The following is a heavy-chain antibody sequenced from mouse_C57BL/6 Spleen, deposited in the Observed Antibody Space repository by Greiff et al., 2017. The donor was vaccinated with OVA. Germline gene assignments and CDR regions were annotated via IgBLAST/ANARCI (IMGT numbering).Heavy chain of an antibody. CDR3: ARSSKDSSSDRYAMGY. CDR2: INPNYGTT. CDR1: GYSFTDYN. V-gene: IGHV1-39*01. D-gene: IGHD3-2*02. Sequence: LVESGPELVKPGASVKISCKASGYSFTDYNMNWVKQSNGKSLEWIGVINPNYGTTSYNQKFKGKATLTVEQSSSTAYMQLNSLTSEDAAVYYCARSSKDSSSDRYAMGYWGHGASVTVSS. J-gene: IGHJ4*01.